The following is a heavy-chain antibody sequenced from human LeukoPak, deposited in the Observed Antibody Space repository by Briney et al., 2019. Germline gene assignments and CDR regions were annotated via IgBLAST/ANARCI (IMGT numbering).Heavy chain of an antibody. CDR3: ARGLGEFARDY. CDR2: ISPFNGNT. CDR1: GYTFTSYG. J-gene: IGHJ4*02. V-gene: IGHV1-18*01. D-gene: IGHD3-10*01. Sequence: ASVKVSCKASGYTFTSYGFSWVRQAPGQGLEWMGWISPFNGNTNYAQKLQGRVTMTSDTSMSTAYMELRSLRSDDTAVYYCARGLGEFARDYWGQGTLVTVSS.